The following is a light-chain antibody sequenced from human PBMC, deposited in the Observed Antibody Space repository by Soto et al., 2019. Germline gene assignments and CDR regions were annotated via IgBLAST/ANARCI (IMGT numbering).Light chain of an antibody. CDR1: QSVSSY. CDR2: DAS. Sequence: EIVLTQSPATLSLSPGERATLPCRASQSVSSYLAWYQQKPGQAPRLLIYDASNRATGIPARFSGSGSGTDFTLTISNLQSEDCAVYYCQHYNNWPPYTFGQGTKVHIK. J-gene: IGKJ2*01. V-gene: IGKV3-11*01. CDR3: QHYNNWPPYT.